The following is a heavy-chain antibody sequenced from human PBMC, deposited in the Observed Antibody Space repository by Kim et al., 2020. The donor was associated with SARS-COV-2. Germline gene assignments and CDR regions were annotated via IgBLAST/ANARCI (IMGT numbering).Heavy chain of an antibody. CDR1: GFTFSSYA. CDR2: ISGSGGST. Sequence: GGSLRLSCAASGFTFSSYAMSWVRQAPGKGLEWVSAISGSGGSTYYADSVKGRFTISRDNSKNTLYLQMNSLRAEDTAVYYCAKDQVGYCSGGSCSGLGYFDYWGQGTLVTVPS. V-gene: IGHV3-23*01. CDR3: AKDQVGYCSGGSCSGLGYFDY. J-gene: IGHJ4*02. D-gene: IGHD2-15*01.